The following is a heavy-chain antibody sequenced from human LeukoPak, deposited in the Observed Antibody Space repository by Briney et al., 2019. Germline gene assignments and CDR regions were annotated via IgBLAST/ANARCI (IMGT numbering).Heavy chain of an antibody. CDR1: GYTFTSYG. J-gene: IGHJ4*02. Sequence: ASVKVSCKASGYTFTSYGISWVRQAPGQGLEWMGWISAYNGNTNYAQKLQGRVTMTTDTSTSTAYMELRSLRSDDTAVYYCARKALRFLEWLAKPSEYFDYWGQGTLVTVSS. D-gene: IGHD3-3*01. CDR2: ISAYNGNT. CDR3: ARKALRFLEWLAKPSEYFDY. V-gene: IGHV1-18*01.